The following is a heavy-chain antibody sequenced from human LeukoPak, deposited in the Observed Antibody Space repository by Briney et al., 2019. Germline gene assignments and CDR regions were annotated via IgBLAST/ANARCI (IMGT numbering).Heavy chain of an antibody. Sequence: PGGSLRLSCAGSGFSVNYYDMNWVRQAPGKGLEWVSSISPKSDFIYYSDSVRGRFTISRDNAENSLYLQMNSLRAEDTAVYYCARADCSSSTCYLRRSWFDPWGQGTLVTVSS. V-gene: IGHV3-21*01. J-gene: IGHJ5*02. D-gene: IGHD2-2*01. CDR2: ISPKSDFI. CDR1: GFSVNYYD. CDR3: ARADCSSSTCYLRRSWFDP.